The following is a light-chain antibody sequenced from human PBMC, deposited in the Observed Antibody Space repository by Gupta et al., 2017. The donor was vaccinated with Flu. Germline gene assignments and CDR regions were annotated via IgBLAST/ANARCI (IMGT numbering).Light chain of an antibody. J-gene: IGLJ2*01. CDR2: KDS. CDR1: ALPKQY. Sequence: SYELTQPPSVSVSPGQPARITCPGDALPKQYAYWYQQKPGQAPVLVIYKDSERPSGIPERFSGSSSGTTVTLTISGVQAEDEADYYCQSADSSGTFPGVVFGGGTKLTVL. V-gene: IGLV3-25*02. CDR3: QSADSSGTFPGVV.